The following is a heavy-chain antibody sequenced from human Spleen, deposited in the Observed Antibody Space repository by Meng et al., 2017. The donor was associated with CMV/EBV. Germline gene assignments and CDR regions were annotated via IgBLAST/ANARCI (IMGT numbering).Heavy chain of an antibody. V-gene: IGHV4-39*01. Sequence: TVSGASNRTKTYNWGWVRQPPGKGLEWIGTISYSGNTYYNPSLKSRVTISVDTSRNQFSLMLSSVTAADTAVYYCARSGVVHYGMDVWGQGTTVTVSS. CDR2: ISYSGNT. J-gene: IGHJ6*02. CDR3: ARSGVVHYGMDV. CDR1: GASNRTKTYN. D-gene: IGHD3-16*01.